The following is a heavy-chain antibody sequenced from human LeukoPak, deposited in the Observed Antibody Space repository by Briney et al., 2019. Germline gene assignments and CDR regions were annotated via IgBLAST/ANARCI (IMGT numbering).Heavy chain of an antibody. CDR2: MYSSGST. D-gene: IGHD6-19*01. J-gene: IGHJ4*02. CDR1: GGSISSSSYY. V-gene: IGHV4-39*07. Sequence: SETLSFTCTVSGGSISSSSYYWGWIRQPPGKGLEWIGSMYSSGSTYYNPSLKSRVTISVDTSKNQFSLKLSSVTAADTAVYYCARDPSSGWYGGFDYWGQGTLVTVSS. CDR3: ARDPSSGWYGGFDY.